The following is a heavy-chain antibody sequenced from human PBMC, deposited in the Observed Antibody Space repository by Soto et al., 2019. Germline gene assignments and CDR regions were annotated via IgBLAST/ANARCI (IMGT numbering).Heavy chain of an antibody. CDR2: ISGGGGYT. CDR1: GFTFSSYA. CDR3: AKMASSGNNLVDQYFDY. D-gene: IGHD6-19*01. Sequence: EVQLLESGGGLVQPGGSLRLSCAASGFTFSSYAMSWVRQAPGKGLEWVSTISGGGGYTYYADSVKGRFTISRDNSKNTLYLQMNSLRAEDTAVYYCAKMASSGNNLVDQYFDYWGQGTLVTVSS. V-gene: IGHV3-23*01. J-gene: IGHJ4*02.